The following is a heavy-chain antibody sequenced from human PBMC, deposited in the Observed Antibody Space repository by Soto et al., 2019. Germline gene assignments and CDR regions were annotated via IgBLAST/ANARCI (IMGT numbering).Heavy chain of an antibody. CDR3: ARGYSSGLDR. J-gene: IGHJ2*01. Sequence: QVQLVESGGGVVQPGRSLRLSCAASGFTFSSYAMHWVRQAPGKGLEWVAVISYDGSNKYYADSVKGRFTISRDNSKNTLYLQMNSLRAEDTAVYYCARGYSSGLDRWGRGTLVTVSS. V-gene: IGHV3-30-3*01. CDR2: ISYDGSNK. CDR1: GFTFSSYA. D-gene: IGHD6-19*01.